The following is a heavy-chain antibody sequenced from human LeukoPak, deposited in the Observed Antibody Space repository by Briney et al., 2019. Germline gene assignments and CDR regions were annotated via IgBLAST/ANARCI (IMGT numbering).Heavy chain of an antibody. D-gene: IGHD1-26*01. Sequence: GGSLRLSCAASGFTFSSYSMNWVRQAPGKGLEWVSSISSSSSYIYYADSVKGLFTISRDNAKNSLYLQMNSLRAEDTAVYYCARDKSFPNAFDIWGQGTMVTVSS. CDR2: ISSSSSYI. V-gene: IGHV3-21*01. CDR1: GFTFSSYS. J-gene: IGHJ3*02. CDR3: ARDKSFPNAFDI.